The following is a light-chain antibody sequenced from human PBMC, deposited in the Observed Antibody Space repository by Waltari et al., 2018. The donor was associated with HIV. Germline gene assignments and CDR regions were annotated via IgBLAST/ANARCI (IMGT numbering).Light chain of an antibody. J-gene: IGLJ2*01. V-gene: IGLV1-44*01. Sequence: QSVLTQPPSASGTPGQRVTISCSGGSSNIGTYPVDWYQQVPGAAPNLLTCGSNQRAAGVPDRFSGSKSGASASLAISGFQSEDEADYYCAAWEDSLSGLVFGGGTKLTVL. CDR2: GSN. CDR1: SSNIGTYP. CDR3: AAWEDSLSGLV.